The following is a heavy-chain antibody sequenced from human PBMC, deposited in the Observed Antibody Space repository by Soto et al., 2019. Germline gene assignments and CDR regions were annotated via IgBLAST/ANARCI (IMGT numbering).Heavy chain of an antibody. CDR3: ARDVVGSLLWVGELLYFDS. J-gene: IGHJ4*02. CDR1: GLTFSSYG. Sequence: GGSLRLSCAASGLTFSSYGMNWVRQAPGKGLEWISYISGSGSTISYADSVRGRFTISRDNAQNSLYLQMNSLRAEDTAVYYCARDVVGSLLWVGELLYFDSWGQGTLVTVSS. D-gene: IGHD3-10*01. V-gene: IGHV3-48*01. CDR2: ISGSGSTI.